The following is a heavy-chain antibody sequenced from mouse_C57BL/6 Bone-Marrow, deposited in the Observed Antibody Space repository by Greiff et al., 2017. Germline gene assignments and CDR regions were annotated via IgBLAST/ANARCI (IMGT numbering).Heavy chain of an antibody. J-gene: IGHJ3*01. CDR1: GFTFSSYG. Sequence: EVQVVESGGDLVKPGGSLKLSCAASGFTFSSYGMSWVRQTPDTRLEWVATISSGGSYTYYPDSVKGRFTISRDNAKNTLYLQMSSLKSEDTAMYYCARQGFYYGYDGVAYWGRGTLVTVSA. V-gene: IGHV5-6*01. CDR2: ISSGGSYT. CDR3: ARQGFYYGYDGVAY. D-gene: IGHD2-2*01.